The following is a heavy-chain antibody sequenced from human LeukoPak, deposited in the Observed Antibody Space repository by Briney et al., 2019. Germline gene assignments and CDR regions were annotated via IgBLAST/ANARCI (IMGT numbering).Heavy chain of an antibody. D-gene: IGHD2-8*01. Sequence: PGGSLRLSCAASGFTFADYAMTWVRQVPGKGLEWVSGINWNGGSTGYADSVKGRFSISRDSSKNILYLQMNSLRAEDTAVYYCAKDRCSNGIGCYYYYMDVWGKGTTVTISS. CDR3: AKDRCSNGIGCYYYYMDV. J-gene: IGHJ6*03. CDR1: GFTFADYA. V-gene: IGHV3-20*04. CDR2: INWNGGST.